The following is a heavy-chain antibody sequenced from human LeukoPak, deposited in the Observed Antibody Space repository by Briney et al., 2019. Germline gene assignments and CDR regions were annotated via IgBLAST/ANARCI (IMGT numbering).Heavy chain of an antibody. CDR1: GFTFSSYA. CDR2: ISGSGGST. J-gene: IGHJ4*02. Sequence: GGSLRLSCAASGFTFSSYAMSWVRQAPGKGLEWVSAISGSGGSTYYADSVKGRFTISRDNAKNSLYLQMNSLRAEDTAVYYCARAQLRYFDWSDYWGQGTLVTVSS. D-gene: IGHD3-9*01. CDR3: ARAQLRYFDWSDY. V-gene: IGHV3-23*01.